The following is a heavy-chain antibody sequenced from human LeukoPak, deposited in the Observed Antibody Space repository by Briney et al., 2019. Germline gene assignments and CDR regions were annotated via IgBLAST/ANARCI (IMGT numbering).Heavy chain of an antibody. V-gene: IGHV3-74*01. CDR1: GFTFSSYW. D-gene: IGHD3-22*01. Sequence: SGGSLRLSCAASGFTFSSYWMHWVRQAPGKGLVWASRINSDGSSTSYADSVKGRFTISRDNAKNTLYLQMNSLRAEDTAVYYCARGGTYYYDSSGYDWFDPWGQGTLVTVSS. J-gene: IGHJ5*02. CDR3: ARGGTYYYDSSGYDWFDP. CDR2: INSDGSST.